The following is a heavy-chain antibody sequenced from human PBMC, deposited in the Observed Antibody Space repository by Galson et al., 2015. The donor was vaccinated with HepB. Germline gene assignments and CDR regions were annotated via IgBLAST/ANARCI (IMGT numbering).Heavy chain of an antibody. V-gene: IGHV1-2*04. J-gene: IGHJ6*02. CDR2: INPNSGGT. CDR3: ARARSLPHYYGMDV. Sequence: SVKVSCKASGYTFTGYYMHWVRQAPGQGLEWMGWINPNSGGTNYAQKFQGWVTMARDTSISTAYMELGRLRSDDTAVYYCARARSLPHYYGMDVWGQGTTVTVSS. D-gene: IGHD1-14*01. CDR1: GYTFTGYY.